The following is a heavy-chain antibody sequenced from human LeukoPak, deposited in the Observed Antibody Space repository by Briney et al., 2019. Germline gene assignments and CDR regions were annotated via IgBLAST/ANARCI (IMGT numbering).Heavy chain of an antibody. D-gene: IGHD6-19*01. CDR3: AKDVVKAGISSLSDYYYGMDV. J-gene: IGHJ6*02. CDR1: GFTFDDYA. Sequence: PGRSLRLSCAASGFTFDDYAMHWVRQAPGKGLEWVSGISWNSGSIGYADSVKGRFTISRDNAKNSLYLQMNSLRAEDTAVYYCAKDVVKAGISSLSDYYYGMDVWGQGTTVTVSS. V-gene: IGHV3-9*01. CDR2: ISWNSGSI.